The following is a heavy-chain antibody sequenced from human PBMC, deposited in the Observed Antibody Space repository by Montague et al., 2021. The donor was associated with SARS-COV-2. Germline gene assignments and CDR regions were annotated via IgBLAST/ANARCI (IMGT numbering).Heavy chain of an antibody. CDR2: INHSGST. D-gene: IGHD3-10*01. CDR3: ARGRLILLWFGELLSGGDYYGMDV. Sequence: SETLSLTCAVYGGSFSGYYWSWIRQPPGKGLEWIGEINHSGSTNYNPSLKSRVIISVDTSKNQFSLKLSSVTAADTAVYYCARGRLILLWFGELLSGGDYYGMDVWGQGTTVTVSS. V-gene: IGHV4-34*01. J-gene: IGHJ6*02. CDR1: GGSFSGYY.